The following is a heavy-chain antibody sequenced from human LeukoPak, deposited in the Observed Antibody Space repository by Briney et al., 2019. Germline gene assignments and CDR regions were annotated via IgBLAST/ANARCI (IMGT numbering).Heavy chain of an antibody. CDR2: INHSGST. V-gene: IGHV4-34*01. Sequence: SETLSLTCAAYGGSFSGYYWSWIRQPPGKGLEWIGEINHSGSTNYNPSLKSRVTISVDPSKNQFSLKLSSVTAADTAVYYCASLLNVAGYSGYDSDYWGQGTLVTVSS. CDR1: GGSFSGYY. CDR3: ASLLNVAGYSGYDSDY. J-gene: IGHJ4*02. D-gene: IGHD5-12*01.